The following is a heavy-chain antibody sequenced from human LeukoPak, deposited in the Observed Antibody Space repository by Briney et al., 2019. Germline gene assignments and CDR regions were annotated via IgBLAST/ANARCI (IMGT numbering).Heavy chain of an antibody. V-gene: IGHV3-9*01. Sequence: GGSLRLSCAASGFTFDDYAMHWVRQAPGKGLEWVSGISWNSGSIGYADSVKGRFTISRDNAKNSLYLQMNSLRAEDTAVYYCASESESFDYWGQGTLVTVSS. CDR1: GFTFDDYA. J-gene: IGHJ4*02. CDR2: ISWNSGSI. CDR3: ASESESFDY.